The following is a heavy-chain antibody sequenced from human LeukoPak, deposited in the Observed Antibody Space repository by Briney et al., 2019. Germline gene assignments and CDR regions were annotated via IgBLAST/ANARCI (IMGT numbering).Heavy chain of an antibody. D-gene: IGHD2-2*01. V-gene: IGHV1-69*02. CDR2: IIPILGIA. CDR1: GGTFSSYT. CDR3: ARVSSTRKYYYYYMDV. Sequence: GSSVKASCKASGGTFSSYTISWVRQAPGQGLEWMGRIIPILGIANYAQKFQGRVTITADKSTSTAYMELSSLRSEDTAVYYCARVSSTRKYYYYYMDVWGKGTTVTVSS. J-gene: IGHJ6*03.